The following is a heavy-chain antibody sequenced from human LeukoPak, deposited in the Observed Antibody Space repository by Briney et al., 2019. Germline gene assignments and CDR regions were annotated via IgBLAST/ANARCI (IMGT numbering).Heavy chain of an antibody. CDR1: GFTFSSCG. D-gene: IGHD3-22*01. CDR3: AKDGRTYYYDSSGPVDFDY. J-gene: IGHJ4*02. CDR2: ISYDGSNK. Sequence: GGSLRLSCAASGFTFSSCGMHWVRHAPGKGLEWVVVISYDGSNKYYADSVKGRFTISRDNSKNTLYLQMNSLRAEDTAVYYCAKDGRTYYYDSSGPVDFDYWGQGTLVTVSS. V-gene: IGHV3-30*18.